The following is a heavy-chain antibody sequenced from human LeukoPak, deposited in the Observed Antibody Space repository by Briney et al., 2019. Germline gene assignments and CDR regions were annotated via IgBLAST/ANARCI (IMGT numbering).Heavy chain of an antibody. J-gene: IGHJ4*02. D-gene: IGHD1-7*01. CDR2: INWNGGST. V-gene: IGHV3-20*01. CDR1: GFTFDDYG. CDR3: ARGAGGITGTTWYDY. Sequence: GGSLRLSCAASGFTFDDYGMSWVRPAPGKGLEWVSGINWNGGSTGYADSVKGRFTISRDNAKNSLYLQMNSLRAEDTALYHCARGAGGITGTTWYDYWGQGTLVTVSS.